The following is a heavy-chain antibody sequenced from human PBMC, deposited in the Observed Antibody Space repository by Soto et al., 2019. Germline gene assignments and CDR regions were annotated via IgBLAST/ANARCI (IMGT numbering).Heavy chain of an antibody. CDR3: ARLRFCGGDSCYPLDI. Sequence: ASVKVSCKASGYTFTSYYMHWVRQAPGQGLEWMGWIIVENGNTKYSQNFQGRLTITRDTSANTVYMDLSSLKFEDTAAYYCARLRFCGGDSCYPLDIWGQGSMVTVSS. CDR1: GYTFTSYY. J-gene: IGHJ3*02. CDR2: IIVENGNT. V-gene: IGHV1-3*01. D-gene: IGHD2-21*01.